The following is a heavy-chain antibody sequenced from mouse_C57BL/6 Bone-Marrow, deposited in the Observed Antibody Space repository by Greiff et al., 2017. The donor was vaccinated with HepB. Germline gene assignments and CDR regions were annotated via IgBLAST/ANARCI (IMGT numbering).Heavy chain of an antibody. CDR1: GFTFSSYG. J-gene: IGHJ1*03. V-gene: IGHV5-6*02. Sequence: DVKLVESGGDLVKPGGSLKLSCAASGFTFSSYGMSWVRQTPDKRLEWVATISSGGSYTYYPDSVKGRFTISRDNAKNTLYLQMSSLKSEDTAMYYCARHDDGGYCYVWGTGTTVTVSS. CDR2: ISSGGSYT. CDR3: ARHDDGGYCYV. D-gene: IGHD2-12*01.